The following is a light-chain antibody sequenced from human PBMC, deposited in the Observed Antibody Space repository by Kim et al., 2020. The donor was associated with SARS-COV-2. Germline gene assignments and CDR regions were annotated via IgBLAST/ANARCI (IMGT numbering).Light chain of an antibody. Sequence: SVSPGQTVTITCSGSNLGDKYAYWYQKKAGQSPVLVIYQHTKRPSGISQRFSGSSSGNTATLTISRAQTMDEADYYCQAWDSNAAVFGGGTQLTVL. V-gene: IGLV3-1*01. CDR2: QHT. CDR1: NLGDKY. CDR3: QAWDSNAAV. J-gene: IGLJ3*02.